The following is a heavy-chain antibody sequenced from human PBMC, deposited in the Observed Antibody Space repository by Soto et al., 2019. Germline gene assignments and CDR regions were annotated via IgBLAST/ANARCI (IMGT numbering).Heavy chain of an antibody. D-gene: IGHD3-10*01. V-gene: IGHV4-59*08. Sequence: QVQLQESGPGLVKPSETMSLSCTVSGGSISSYYWSWFRQSPGKRMEWIGYVHHSWGSSYNPSLQGRGAISLDTSKSQFSLKVTSVPATATAVYYCARQGFGPLHGLVDVWGQGTTVTVSS. J-gene: IGHJ6*02. CDR2: VHHSWGS. CDR3: ARQGFGPLHGLVDV. CDR1: GGSISSYY.